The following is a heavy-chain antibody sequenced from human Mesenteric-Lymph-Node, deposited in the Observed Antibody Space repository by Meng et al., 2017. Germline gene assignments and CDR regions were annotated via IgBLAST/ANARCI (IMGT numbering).Heavy chain of an antibody. CDR2: IIPIFGTA. V-gene: IGHV1-69*13. CDR3: ARDLAVIIAVAGIRYYYYGMDV. D-gene: IGHD6-19*01. Sequence: SVKVSCKASGGTFSSYAISWVRQAPGQGLEWMGGIIPIFGTANYAQKFQGRVTITAGESTSTAYMELSSLRSEDTAVYYCARDLAVIIAVAGIRYYYYGMDVWGQGTTVTVSS. J-gene: IGHJ6*02. CDR1: GGTFSSYA.